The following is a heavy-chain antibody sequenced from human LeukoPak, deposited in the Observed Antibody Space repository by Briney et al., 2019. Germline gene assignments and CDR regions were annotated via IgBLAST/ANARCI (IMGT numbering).Heavy chain of an antibody. D-gene: IGHD3-22*01. J-gene: IGHJ4*02. CDR1: GFTFSDYY. Sequence: PGGSLRLSCAASGFTFSDYYMGWIRQAPGKGLEWVANIKQDGSEKYYVDSVKGRFTISRDNAKNSLYLQMNSLRAEDTAVYYCARARGYYDYWGQGTLVTVSS. CDR3: ARARGYYDY. V-gene: IGHV3-7*01. CDR2: IKQDGSEK.